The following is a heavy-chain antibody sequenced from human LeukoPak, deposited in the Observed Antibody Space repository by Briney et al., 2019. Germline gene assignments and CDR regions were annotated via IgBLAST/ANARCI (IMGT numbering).Heavy chain of an antibody. V-gene: IGHV3-21*04. CDR1: GFTFSSYS. D-gene: IGHD5-12*01. Sequence: NAGGSLRLSCAASGFTFSSYSMNWVRQAPGKGLEWVSSISSSSSYIYYADSVKGRFTISRDNAKNSLYLQMNSLRAEDTALYYCATHINTYSGHFDYWGQGTLVTVSS. CDR2: ISSSSSYI. J-gene: IGHJ4*02. CDR3: ATHINTYSGHFDY.